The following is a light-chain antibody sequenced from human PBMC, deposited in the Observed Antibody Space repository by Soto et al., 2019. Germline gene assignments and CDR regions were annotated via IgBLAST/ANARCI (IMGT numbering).Light chain of an antibody. J-gene: IGLJ1*01. V-gene: IGLV3-21*02. CDR1: NIGSKS. CDR2: ADD. Sequence: SYELTQPPSVSVAPGQTARITGGGNNIGSKSVHWYQQKPGQAPVLVVYADDDRPSGSPERISGSNSGNTATLTISRVEAGDEAGYYCQLWESTRDQHVFVSGNKLTVL. CDR3: QLWESTRDQHV.